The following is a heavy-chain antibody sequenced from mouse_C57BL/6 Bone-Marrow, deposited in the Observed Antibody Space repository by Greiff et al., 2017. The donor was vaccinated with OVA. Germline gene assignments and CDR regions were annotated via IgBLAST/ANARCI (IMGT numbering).Heavy chain of an antibody. CDR2: IRLKSDNYAT. D-gene: IGHD4-1*01. V-gene: IGHV6-3*01. J-gene: IGHJ4*01. CDR3: AGDWDDAMDY. Sequence: DVMLVESGGGLVQPGGSMKLSCVASGFTFSNYWMNWVRQSPEKGLEWVAQIRLKSDNYATHYAESVKGRFTISRDDSKSSVYLQMNNLRAEDTGIYYCAGDWDDAMDYWGQGTSVTVSS. CDR1: GFTFSNYW.